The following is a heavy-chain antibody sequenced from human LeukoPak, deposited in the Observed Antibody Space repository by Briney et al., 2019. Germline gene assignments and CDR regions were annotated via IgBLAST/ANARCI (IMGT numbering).Heavy chain of an antibody. Sequence: SDTLSLTCAVYGGSFSGYYWSWLRQPPGKGLEWIGEINDSGSTKYNPSLKSRVTISVDTSKNQFSLKLSSVSAADTAVYYCARDTVAGTYSDAFDIWGQGTMVTGSS. CDR2: INDSGST. CDR3: ARDTVAGTYSDAFDI. D-gene: IGHD6-19*01. J-gene: IGHJ3*02. CDR1: GGSFSGYY. V-gene: IGHV4-34*01.